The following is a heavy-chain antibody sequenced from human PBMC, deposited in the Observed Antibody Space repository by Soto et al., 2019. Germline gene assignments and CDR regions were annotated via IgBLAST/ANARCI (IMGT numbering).Heavy chain of an antibody. Sequence: ASVKVSCKASGYTFTSYGISWVRQAPGQGLEWMGWFSAFNGAPNYAQNFQDRVTITADQITSTVYLELTSLRSDDTAVYYCARGITSGSFPPFDLCGQGTLVTVSS. J-gene: IGHJ4*02. CDR3: ARGITSGSFPPFDL. CDR2: FSAFNGAP. D-gene: IGHD1-26*01. CDR1: GYTFTSYG. V-gene: IGHV1-18*01.